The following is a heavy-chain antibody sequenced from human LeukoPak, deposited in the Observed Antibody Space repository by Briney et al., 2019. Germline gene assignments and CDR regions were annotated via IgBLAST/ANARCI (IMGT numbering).Heavy chain of an antibody. V-gene: IGHV3-11*01. D-gene: IGHD2-15*01. Sequence: GGSLRLSCAASGFTFSDYYMSWIRQAPGKGLEWVSYISSSGSTIYYADSVKGRFTISRDNAKNSLYLQMNSLRAEDTAVYYCAKDIGYCSGGSCMKDAFDIWGQGTMVTVSS. CDR1: GFTFSDYY. J-gene: IGHJ3*02. CDR2: ISSSGSTI. CDR3: AKDIGYCSGGSCMKDAFDI.